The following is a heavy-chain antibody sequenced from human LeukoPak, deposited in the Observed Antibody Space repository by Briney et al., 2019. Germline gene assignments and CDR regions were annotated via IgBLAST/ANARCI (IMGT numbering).Heavy chain of an antibody. Sequence: RTGGSLRLSCAASGFTFDDYAMHWVRQAPGKGLEWVSGISWNSGSIGYADSVKGRFTISRGNAKNSLYLQMNSLRAEDTALYYCAKAPGYCSGGSCYSGYYYGMDVWGQGTTVTVSS. D-gene: IGHD2-15*01. V-gene: IGHV3-9*01. CDR1: GFTFDDYA. CDR3: AKAPGYCSGGSCYSGYYYGMDV. J-gene: IGHJ6*02. CDR2: ISWNSGSI.